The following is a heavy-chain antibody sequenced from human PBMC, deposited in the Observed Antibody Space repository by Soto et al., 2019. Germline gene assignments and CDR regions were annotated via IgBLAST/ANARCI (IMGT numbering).Heavy chain of an antibody. CDR2: VYFSETT. V-gene: IGHV4-39*01. D-gene: IGHD6-13*01. CDR1: CGSIRDSHYY. Sequence: SETLSLTCTVSCGSIRDSHYYWGWSRQSPEKGRGWIGCVYFSETTYYKPSLQSQVTISVDTAQNQFSLNLRSVTATDTAVYYCVRHSGRFGIAAAGVDSVGQGTLVTVSS. J-gene: IGHJ5*01. CDR3: VRHSGRFGIAAAGVDS.